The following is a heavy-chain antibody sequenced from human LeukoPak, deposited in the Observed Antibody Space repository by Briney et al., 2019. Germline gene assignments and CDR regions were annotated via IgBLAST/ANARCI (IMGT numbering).Heavy chain of an antibody. J-gene: IGHJ6*03. D-gene: IGHD6-13*01. V-gene: IGHV3-11*04. CDR1: GFTFSDYY. CDR2: ISSSGSTI. CDR3: ARFRQQLELYYYYCYMDA. Sequence: GGSLRLSCAASGFTFSDYYMSWLRQAPGKGLEWVSYISSSGSTIYYADSVKGRFTISRDNAKNSLYLQMNSLRAEDTAVYYCARFRQQLELYYYYCYMDAWGKGTTVTVSS.